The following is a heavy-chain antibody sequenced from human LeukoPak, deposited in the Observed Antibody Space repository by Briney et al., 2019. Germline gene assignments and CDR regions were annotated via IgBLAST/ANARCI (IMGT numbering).Heavy chain of an antibody. V-gene: IGHV3-23*01. CDR1: GVTFSSYA. Sequence: PGGSLRLSCAASGVTFSSYAMSWVRQAPGKGLEWVSAISGSGGSTYYAYSVRGRATISRENSKNTLYLQMYILRADNTDVHCCAKDATVPLFVYFDSWGQGTLVPVSS. CDR3: AKDATVPLFVYFDS. D-gene: IGHD1-1*01. CDR2: ISGSGGST. J-gene: IGHJ4*02.